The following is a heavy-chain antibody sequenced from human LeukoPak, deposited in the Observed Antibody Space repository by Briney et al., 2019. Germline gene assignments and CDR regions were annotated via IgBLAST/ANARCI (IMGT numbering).Heavy chain of an antibody. V-gene: IGHV3-48*03. CDR3: ARDSVGDLLDY. J-gene: IGHJ4*02. CDR1: GFPYSSYE. Sequence: GGSLRLSCAGSGFPYSSYEMNWLRQAPGKGLEWVSHIDSSGITIYYGDSVKGRFTISRDNAKNSIYLQMDSLRVEDTAIYYCARDSVGDLLDYWGQGTPVTVSS. D-gene: IGHD4-17*01. CDR2: IDSSGITI.